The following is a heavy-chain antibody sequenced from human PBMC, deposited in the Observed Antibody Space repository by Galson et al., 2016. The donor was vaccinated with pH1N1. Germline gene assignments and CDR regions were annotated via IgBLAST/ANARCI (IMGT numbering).Heavy chain of an antibody. J-gene: IGHJ3*02. D-gene: IGHD6-13*01. Sequence: GQGLEWMGRILPILGIANYAQKFQGRVTITADKSTSTAYMEVISLRSDDTAVYYCARSAAAVGNAFDMWGQGTKVTVSS. CDR2: ILPILGIA. V-gene: IGHV1-69*02. CDR3: ARSAAAVGNAFDM.